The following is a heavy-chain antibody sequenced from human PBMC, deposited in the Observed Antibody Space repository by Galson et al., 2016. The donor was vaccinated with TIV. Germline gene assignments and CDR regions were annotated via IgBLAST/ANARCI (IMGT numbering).Heavy chain of an antibody. CDR3: ARDGYYYYYGMDV. CDR1: GFTFNYYT. V-gene: IGHV3-48*04. J-gene: IGHJ6*02. CDR2: ISTSSGTI. Sequence: SLRLSCAASGFTFNYYTMHWVRQAPGKGLEWVSCISTSSGTIHYADSVKGRFTISRGNAMNSLYLQMNSLRAEDTAVYYCARDGYYYYYGMDVWGQGTTVTVSS.